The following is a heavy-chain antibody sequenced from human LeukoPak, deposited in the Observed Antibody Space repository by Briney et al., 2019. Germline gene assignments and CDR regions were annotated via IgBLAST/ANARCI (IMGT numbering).Heavy chain of an antibody. CDR1: GFTFSGYA. V-gene: IGHV3-23*01. Sequence: LSGGSLRLSCAASGFTFSGYAMSWVRQAPEKGLEFVSGIYENGGTTYYADSVKGRFSISRDNSKNTLYLQMDSLRGEDTAVYYCAKDFRIGYSAHFDYWGQGALVTVSS. D-gene: IGHD2-21*01. CDR2: IYENGGTT. CDR3: AKDFRIGYSAHFDY. J-gene: IGHJ4*02.